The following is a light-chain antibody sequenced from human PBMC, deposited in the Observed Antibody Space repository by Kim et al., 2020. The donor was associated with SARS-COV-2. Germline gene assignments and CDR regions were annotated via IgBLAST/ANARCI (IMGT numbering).Light chain of an antibody. CDR1: RSNIGTNS. CDR3: ATWDDSLSGRV. J-gene: IGLJ3*02. V-gene: IGLV1-47*01. Sequence: GQRVTISCSGSRSNIGTNSVNWYQQFPGTAPKLLIYTNNQRPSGVPDRFSGSKSGTSASLAISGLRSEDEAEYYCATWDDSLSGRVFGGGTQLTVL. CDR2: TNN.